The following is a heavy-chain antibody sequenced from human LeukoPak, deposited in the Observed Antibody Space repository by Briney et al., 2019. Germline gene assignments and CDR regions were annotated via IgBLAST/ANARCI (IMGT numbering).Heavy chain of an antibody. D-gene: IGHD2-2*02. CDR1: GFTFSNYG. J-gene: IGHJ4*02. CDR3: AREGIVAPIPTPYYLDN. V-gene: IGHV3-33*01. Sequence: PGGSLRLSCAASGFTFSNYGMHWVRQAPGKGLEWVAIIWNDGSDKYYVDSVKGRFTISSDNSRDTLYLQMNSLRAEDTAMYYCAREGIVAPIPTPYYLDNWGQGSLVTVSS. CDR2: IWNDGSDK.